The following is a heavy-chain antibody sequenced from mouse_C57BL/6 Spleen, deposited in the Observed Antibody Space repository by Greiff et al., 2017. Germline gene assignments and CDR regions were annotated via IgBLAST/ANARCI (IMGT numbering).Heavy chain of an antibody. V-gene: IGHV14-3*01. Sequence: VQLQQPVAELVRPGASVKLSCTASGFNIKNTYMHWVKQRPEQGLEWIGRIDPANGNTKYAPKFQGKATITADTSSNTSYLQLSSLTSEDTAIYYCAVYYGYDDSYYFDYWGQGTTLTVSS. CDR1: GFNIKNTY. CDR3: AVYYGYDDSYYFDY. J-gene: IGHJ2*01. CDR2: IDPANGNT. D-gene: IGHD2-2*01.